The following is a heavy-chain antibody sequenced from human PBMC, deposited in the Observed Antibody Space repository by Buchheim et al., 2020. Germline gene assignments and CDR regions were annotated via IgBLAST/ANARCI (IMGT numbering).Heavy chain of an antibody. J-gene: IGHJ4*02. D-gene: IGHD3-22*01. CDR2: IKQDGSEN. CDR1: GFTFSSYW. CDR3: ARVGHYYDSSGYYPFYFDY. V-gene: IGHV3-7*01. Sequence: EVQLVESGGGLVQPGGSLRLSCAASGFTFSSYWMSWVRQAPGKGLEWVANIKQDGSENSLLDLVRGGSTIPRDNAKNSLYLQMNSLRAEDTAVYYCARVGHYYDSSGYYPFYFDYWGQGTL.